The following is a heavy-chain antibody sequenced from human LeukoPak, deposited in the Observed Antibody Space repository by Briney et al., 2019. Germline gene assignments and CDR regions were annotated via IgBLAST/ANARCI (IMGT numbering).Heavy chain of an antibody. D-gene: IGHD4-17*01. CDR2: IHYSGST. V-gene: IGHV4-38-2*02. CDR3: ARGFRGDNFDF. Sequence: ASGTLSLTCTVSGYSLSSGFYWGWIRQPPGKRLEWIGSIHYSGSTSYNPSLKSRVTISVDTSKNQFSLRLSSVTAADTAVYYCARGFRGDNFDFWGQGTLVTVSS. J-gene: IGHJ4*02. CDR1: GYSLSSGFY.